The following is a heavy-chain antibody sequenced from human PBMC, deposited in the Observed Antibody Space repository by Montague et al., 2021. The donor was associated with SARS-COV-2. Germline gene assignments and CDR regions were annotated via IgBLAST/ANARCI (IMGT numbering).Heavy chain of an antibody. Sequence: SETLSLTCTVSGASISSDYWCWIRHPPANGLELNGYIHYSASTDYNPSPPLPAPISVGTSTNQFSLKLSPGSAAATAVSYCSRLGLRYFAWLLLGEGYFDYWGQGTLVTVSS. CDR1: GASISSDY. J-gene: IGHJ4*02. D-gene: IGHD3-9*01. CDR2: IHYSAST. CDR3: SRLGLRYFAWLLLGEGYFDY. V-gene: IGHV4-59*08.